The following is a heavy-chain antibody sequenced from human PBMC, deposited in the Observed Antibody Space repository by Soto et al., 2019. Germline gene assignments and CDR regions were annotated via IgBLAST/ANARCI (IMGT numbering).Heavy chain of an antibody. CDR2: IYYSGST. CDR1: GGSISSYY. V-gene: IGHV4-59*01. CDR3: ARVVFEQQRTYYYYGMDV. J-gene: IGHJ6*02. Sequence: SETLSLTCTVSGGSISSYYWSWIRQPPGKGLEWIGYIYYSGSTNYNPSLKSRVTISVDTSKNQFSLKLSSVTAADTAVYYCARVVFEQQRTYYYYGMDVWGQGTTVTVSS. D-gene: IGHD6-13*01.